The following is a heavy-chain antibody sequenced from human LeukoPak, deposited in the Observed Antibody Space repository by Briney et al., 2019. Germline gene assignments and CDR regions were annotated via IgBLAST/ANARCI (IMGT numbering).Heavy chain of an antibody. V-gene: IGHV4-39*01. Sequence: PSETLSLTCTVSGGSISSNNYYWAWIRQPPGKGLEWIGSIYYSGSTYYNPSLKSRVTVSVDTSKNQFSLKLSSVTAADTAVYYCARGLAAAVAIDYWGQGTLVTVSS. CDR2: IYYSGST. CDR3: ARGLAAAVAIDY. CDR1: GGSISSNNYY. D-gene: IGHD6-13*01. J-gene: IGHJ4*02.